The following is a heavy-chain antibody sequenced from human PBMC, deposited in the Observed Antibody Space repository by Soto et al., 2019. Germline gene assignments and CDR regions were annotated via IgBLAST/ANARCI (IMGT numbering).Heavy chain of an antibody. J-gene: IGHJ5*02. D-gene: IGHD6-13*01. Sequence: SETLSLTCTVSGGCFSPNYWSWIRQPPGKGLEWVGYIYYAGSTSYNPSLKSRVTISVDTSKNQFSLKLSSVTAADTAVYYCARGFVPIAAAGTVRGWFDPWGQGTLVTVSS. CDR2: IYYAGST. CDR1: GGCFSPNY. V-gene: IGHV4-59*12. CDR3: ARGFVPIAAAGTVRGWFDP.